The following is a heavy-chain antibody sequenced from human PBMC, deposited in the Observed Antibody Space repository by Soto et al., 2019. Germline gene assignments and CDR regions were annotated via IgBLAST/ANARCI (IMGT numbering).Heavy chain of an antibody. CDR3: ARNGNRDFWSGYFG. D-gene: IGHD3-3*01. CDR2: IYHSGST. Sequence: SETLSLTCAVSGYSISSGYYWGWIRQPPGKGLEWIGSIYHSGSTYYNPSLKSRVTISVDTSKNQFSLKLSSVAAADTAVYYCARNGNRDFWSGYFGWGQGTLVTVSS. V-gene: IGHV4-38-2*01. CDR1: GYSISSGYY. J-gene: IGHJ1*01.